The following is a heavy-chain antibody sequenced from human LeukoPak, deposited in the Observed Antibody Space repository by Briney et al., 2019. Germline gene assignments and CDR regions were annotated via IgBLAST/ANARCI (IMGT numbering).Heavy chain of an antibody. V-gene: IGHV1-2*06. CDR1: GYTFTGYY. CDR2: INPNSGGA. J-gene: IGHJ3*02. CDR3: ARGPRLDSSGWYYGAFDI. Sequence: ASVKVSCKASGYTFTGYYIHWVRQAPGQGLEWTGRINPNSGGADYAQKSQGRVSMTRDTSISTAYMELSSLRSDDTAVYYCARGPRLDSSGWYYGAFDIWGQGTMVTVS. D-gene: IGHD6-19*01.